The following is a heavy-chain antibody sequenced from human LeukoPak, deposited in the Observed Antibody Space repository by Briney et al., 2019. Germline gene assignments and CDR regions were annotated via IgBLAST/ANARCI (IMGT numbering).Heavy chain of an antibody. CDR3: ATTYYYDSSGYYSYYFDY. D-gene: IGHD3-22*01. V-gene: IGHV1-69*05. Sequence: SVKVSCKASGGTFSSYAISLVRQAPGQGLEWMGGIIPIFGTANYAQKFQGRVTITTDESTSTAYMELSSLRSEDTAVYYCATTYYYDSSGYYSYYFDYWGQGTLVTVSP. CDR2: IIPIFGTA. CDR1: GGTFSSYA. J-gene: IGHJ4*02.